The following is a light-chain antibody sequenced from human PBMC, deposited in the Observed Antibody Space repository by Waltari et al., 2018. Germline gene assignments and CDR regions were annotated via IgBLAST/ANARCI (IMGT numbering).Light chain of an antibody. J-gene: IGKJ4*01. Sequence: DIQMTQSPSSLSASVGDRVTITCRASQTINKYLNWYQQRPGSAPKLLIYAATSLQTGVPSRFRGSGSGTDFTLTISSLQPEDFGTYHCQQSFRTPLTFGGGTKVAIK. CDR1: QTINKY. CDR2: AAT. CDR3: QQSFRTPLT. V-gene: IGKV1-39*01.